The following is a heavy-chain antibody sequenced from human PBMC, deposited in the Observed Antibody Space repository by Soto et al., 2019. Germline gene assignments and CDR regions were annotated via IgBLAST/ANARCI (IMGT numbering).Heavy chain of an antibody. V-gene: IGHV6-1*01. Sequence: SQTLSLTCAISGDSVSSNSAAWNWIRQSPSRGLEWLGRTYYRSKWYNDYAVSVRSRITINPATSKNQFSLQLNSVTPEDTAVYYCAIDSRVVGANWFDPWGQGTLVTVSS. J-gene: IGHJ5*02. CDR1: GDSVSSNSAA. D-gene: IGHD1-26*01. CDR2: TYYRSKWYN. CDR3: AIDSRVVGANWFDP.